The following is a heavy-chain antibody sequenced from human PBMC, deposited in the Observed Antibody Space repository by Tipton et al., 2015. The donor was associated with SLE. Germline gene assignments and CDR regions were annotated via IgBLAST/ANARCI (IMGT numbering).Heavy chain of an antibody. Sequence: TLSLTCTVSGGSISSGDYYWSWIRQPPGKGLEWIGYIYYSGSTYYNPSLKSRLTISVDTSKNQFSLKLSSVTAADTAVYYCARVHTGENWYFDLWGRGTLVTVSS. D-gene: IGHD3-16*01. J-gene: IGHJ2*01. CDR2: IYYSGST. V-gene: IGHV4-30-4*01. CDR1: GGSISSGDYY. CDR3: ARVHTGENWYFDL.